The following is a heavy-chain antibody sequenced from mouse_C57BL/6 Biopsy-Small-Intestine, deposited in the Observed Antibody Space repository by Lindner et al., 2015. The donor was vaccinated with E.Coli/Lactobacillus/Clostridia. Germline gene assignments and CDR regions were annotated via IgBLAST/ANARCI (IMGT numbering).Heavy chain of an antibody. V-gene: IGHV3-8*01. CDR2: ISYSGGT. J-gene: IGHJ2*01. CDR3: ARSTHTWYYFDY. D-gene: IGHD6-1*01. Sequence: VQLQESGPGLAIPSQTLSLTCSVSGDSIISDYWHWIRKIPGNKLEYMGYISYSGGTYYNPSLKSRISITRDTSRSQYYLQLNSVTTEDTATYYCARSTHTWYYFDYWGQGTTLTVSS. CDR1: GDSIISDY.